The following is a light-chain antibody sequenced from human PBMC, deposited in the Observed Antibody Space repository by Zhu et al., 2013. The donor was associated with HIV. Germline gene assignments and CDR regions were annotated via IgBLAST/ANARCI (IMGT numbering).Light chain of an antibody. V-gene: IGKV3-15*01. J-gene: IGKJ2*04. CDR1: QSDNNT. Sequence: EIVMAQSPATLSVSPGDRATLSCRASQSDNNTLAWYQLKPGQPPRLLIYGVSTRATGVPARFSGSGSGTDFTLTISKLEPEDFAVYYCQHYSNSPGCSFGQGTELETK. CDR3: QHYSNSPGCS. CDR2: GVS.